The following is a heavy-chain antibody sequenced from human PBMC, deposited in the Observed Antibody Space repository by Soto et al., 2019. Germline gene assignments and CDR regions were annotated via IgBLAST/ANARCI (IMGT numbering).Heavy chain of an antibody. D-gene: IGHD6-19*01. V-gene: IGHV6-1*01. J-gene: IGHJ6*02. CDR2: TYYRSKWYN. Sequence: SQTLSLTCALSGDSVSSNSAAWNWIRQSPSRGLEWLGRTYYRSKWYNDYAVSVKSRITINPDTSKNQFSLQLNSVTPEDTAVYYCARERWLADRGTDYYAMDVWGQGTMVTVSS. CDR3: ARERWLADRGTDYYAMDV. CDR1: GDSVSSNSAA.